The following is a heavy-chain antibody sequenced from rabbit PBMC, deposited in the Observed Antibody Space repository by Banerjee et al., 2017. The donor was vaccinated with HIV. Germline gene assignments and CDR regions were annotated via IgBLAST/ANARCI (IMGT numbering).Heavy chain of an antibody. J-gene: IGHJ4*01. V-gene: IGHV1S45*01. CDR3: ARKLSL. Sequence: QEQLVESGGGLVKPGASLTPTCTASGFDFSSYYMCWVRQAPGKGPEWIACIYAGSSDSTYYASWARGRFTISKTSSTTVTLQMTSLTAADTATYFCARKLSLWGPGTLVTIS. D-gene: IGHD6-1*01. CDR1: GFDFSSYY. CDR2: IYAGSSDST.